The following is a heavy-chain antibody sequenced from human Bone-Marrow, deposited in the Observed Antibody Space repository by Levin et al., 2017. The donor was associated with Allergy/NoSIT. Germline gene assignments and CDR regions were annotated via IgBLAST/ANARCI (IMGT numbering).Heavy chain of an antibody. J-gene: IGHJ4*02. V-gene: IGHV3-30*18. Sequence: GGSLRLSCAASGFTFSSYGMHWVRQAPGKGLEWVAVISYDGSNKYYADSVKGRFTISRDNSKNTLYLQMNSLRAEDTAVYYCAKDETYGSGSYHVYWGQGTLVTVSS. CDR3: AKDETYGSGSYHVY. CDR2: ISYDGSNK. D-gene: IGHD3-10*01. CDR1: GFTFSSYG.